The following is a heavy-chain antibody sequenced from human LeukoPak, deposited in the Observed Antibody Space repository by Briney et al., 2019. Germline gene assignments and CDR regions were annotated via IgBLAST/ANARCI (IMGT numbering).Heavy chain of an antibody. J-gene: IGHJ4*02. CDR3: ARGLLWTFFDY. CDR1: AYSISSGYY. Sequence: SETLSLTCVVSAYSISSGYYWGWIRQPPGKGLEWIGSIYHNGSTYYSPSLKSRVTISVDTSKNQFSLKLTSVTAADTAVYYCARGLLWTFFDYWGQGTLVTVSS. D-gene: IGHD1-26*01. CDR2: IYHNGST. V-gene: IGHV4-38-2*01.